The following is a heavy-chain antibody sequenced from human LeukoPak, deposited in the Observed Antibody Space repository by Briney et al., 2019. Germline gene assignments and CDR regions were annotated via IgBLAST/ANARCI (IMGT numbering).Heavy chain of an antibody. D-gene: IGHD3-10*01. Sequence: SVKVSCKASGGTFSSYAISWVRQAPGQGLEWMGGIIPIFGTANYAQKFQGRVTITADESTSTAYMELSSLRSEDTAVYYCARVTEGGYGSGSPDYYYYMDVWGKGTTVTVSS. V-gene: IGHV1-69*13. J-gene: IGHJ6*03. CDR3: ARVTEGGYGSGSPDYYYYMDV. CDR1: GGTFSSYA. CDR2: IIPIFGTA.